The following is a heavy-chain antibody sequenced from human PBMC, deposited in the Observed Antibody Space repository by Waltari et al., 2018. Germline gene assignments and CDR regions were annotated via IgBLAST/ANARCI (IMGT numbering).Heavy chain of an antibody. CDR3: SKDSDAFYIDY. J-gene: IGHJ4*02. Sequence: QVQLVESGGGVVQPGGSLRLSCAVSGFTFRAYGRHWVRQAPGKGLEWVSDIHHDEISKHYADSVKDRFTISRDNSKNTVYLHMDSLRAEDTALYYCSKDSDAFYIDYWGQGVLVTVSS. V-gene: IGHV3-30*02. CDR1: GFTFRAYG. CDR2: IHHDEISK. D-gene: IGHD2-2*01.